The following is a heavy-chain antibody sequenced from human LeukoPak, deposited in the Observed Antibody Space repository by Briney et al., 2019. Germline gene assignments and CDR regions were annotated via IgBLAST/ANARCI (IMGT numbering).Heavy chain of an antibody. J-gene: IGHJ6*03. D-gene: IGHD5-24*01. V-gene: IGHV3-23*01. CDR2: ISGSGGHT. Sequence: GGSLRLSCAASGITFTSHAMSWVRQAPGKGLEWVSLISGSGGHTYYGDSVKSRFTISRDNSKSTLYLQMNSLRAEDTAVYYCAKGGVATMRDGYNYYYYYMEVWGRGTTVTVSS. CDR3: AKGGVATMRDGYNYYYYYMEV. CDR1: GITFTSHA.